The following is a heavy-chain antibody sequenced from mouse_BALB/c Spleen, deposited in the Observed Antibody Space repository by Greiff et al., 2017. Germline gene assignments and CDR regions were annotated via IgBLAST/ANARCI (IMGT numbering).Heavy chain of an antibody. Sequence: EVKLVESGPGLVKPSQSLSLTCTVTGYSITSDYAWNWIRQFPGNKLEWMGYISYSGSTSYNPSLKSRISITRDTSKNQFFLQLNSVTTEDTATYYCATLYGSSETYWGQGTLVTVSA. J-gene: IGHJ3*01. D-gene: IGHD1-1*01. CDR3: ATLYGSSETY. V-gene: IGHV3-2*02. CDR2: ISYSGST. CDR1: GYSITSDYA.